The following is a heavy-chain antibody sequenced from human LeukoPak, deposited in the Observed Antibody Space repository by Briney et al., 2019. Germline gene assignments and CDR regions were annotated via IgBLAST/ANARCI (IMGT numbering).Heavy chain of an antibody. CDR2: IYYNGRT. CDR1: GGSISGYY. V-gene: IGHV4-59*01. J-gene: IGHJ5*02. Sequence: SETLSLTCAVSGGSISGYYWSWIRQSPGRGLEYIGHIYYNGRTDYNPSLKSRVTISVDTSRNQFSLRLNSVTAADTAVYYCARVRGITMVRGVTGWFDPWGQGTLVTVSS. D-gene: IGHD3-10*01. CDR3: ARVRGITMVRGVTGWFDP.